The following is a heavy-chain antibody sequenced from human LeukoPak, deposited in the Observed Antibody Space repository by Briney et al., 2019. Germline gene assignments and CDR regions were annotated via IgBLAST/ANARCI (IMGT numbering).Heavy chain of an antibody. CDR3: ATGPYYGSGNYYFDY. V-gene: IGHV1-24*01. CDR1: GYTLTELS. D-gene: IGHD3-10*01. CDR2: FDPEDGET. J-gene: IGHJ4*02. Sequence: ASVKVSCKVCGYTLTELSMHWVRQAPGKGLEWMGGFDPEDGETIYAQKFQGRVTMTEDTSTDTAYMELSSLRSEDTAVYYCATGPYYGSGNYYFDYWGQGTLVTVSS.